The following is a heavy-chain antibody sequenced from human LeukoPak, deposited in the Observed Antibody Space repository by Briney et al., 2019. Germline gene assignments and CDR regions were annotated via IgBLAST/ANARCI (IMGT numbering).Heavy chain of an antibody. CDR1: GFTFDDYA. CDR2: ISWNSGSI. CDR3: AKDISTPYGAFDI. V-gene: IGHV3-9*01. J-gene: IGHJ3*02. Sequence: GGSLRLSCAASGFTFDDYAMHWVRQAPGKGLEWVSGISWNSGSIGYADSVKGRFTISRDNAKNSLYLQMNSLRAEDTALYYCAKDISTPYGAFDIRGQGTMVTVSP. D-gene: IGHD4-17*01.